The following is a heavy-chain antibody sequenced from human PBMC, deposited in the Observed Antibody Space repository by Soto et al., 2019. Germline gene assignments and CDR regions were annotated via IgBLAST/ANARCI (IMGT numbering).Heavy chain of an antibody. CDR3: ARDLGDEREPGDY. CDR1: GFTFSSYA. J-gene: IGHJ4*02. CDR2: ISYDGSNK. V-gene: IGHV3-30-3*01. Sequence: QVQLVESGGGVVQPGRSLRLSCAASGFTFSSYAMHWVRQAPGKGLEWVAVISYDGSNKYYADSVKGRFTISRDNSKNTLYLQRNSLRAEDTAVYYCARDLGDEREPGDYWGQGTLVTVSS. D-gene: IGHD1-1*01.